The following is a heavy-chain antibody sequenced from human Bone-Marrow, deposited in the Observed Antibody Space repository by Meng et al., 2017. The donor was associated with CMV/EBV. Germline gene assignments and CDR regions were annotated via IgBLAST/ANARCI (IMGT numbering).Heavy chain of an antibody. D-gene: IGHD6-13*01. CDR2: IKQDGSEK. V-gene: IGHV3-7*01. Sequence: GGSLKISCADSGFTFSSYWMSWVRQAPGKGLEWVANIKQDGSEKYYVDSVKGRFTISRDNAKNSLYLQMNSLRAEDTAVYYCARDLYSSSWDQFGYWGQGSLVTVYS. CDR3: ARDLYSSSWDQFGY. CDR1: GFTFSSYW. J-gene: IGHJ4*02.